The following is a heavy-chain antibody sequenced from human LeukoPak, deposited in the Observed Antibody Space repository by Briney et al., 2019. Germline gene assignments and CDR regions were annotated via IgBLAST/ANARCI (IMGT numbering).Heavy chain of an antibody. D-gene: IGHD4-23*01. J-gene: IGHJ4*02. CDR2: IYSTGGT. CDR1: GASY. CDR3: ASLRDDGGNYPRFDY. Sequence: SETLSLTCTVSGASYWGWVRQSPEMGLEWIGSIYSTGGTYYNPSLKSRLTISLDTSKRQFSLKMTSMTAADTAVYYCASLRDDGGNYPRFDYWGQGALVTVSA. V-gene: IGHV4-39*07.